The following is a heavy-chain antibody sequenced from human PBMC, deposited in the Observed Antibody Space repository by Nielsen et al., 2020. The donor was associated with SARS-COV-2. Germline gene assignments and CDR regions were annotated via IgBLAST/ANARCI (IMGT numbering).Heavy chain of an antibody. CDR1: GFTFSDYY. CDR2: ISSSGSTI. D-gene: IGHD5-12*01. V-gene: IGHV3-11*04. J-gene: IGHJ4*02. CDR3: ARVIPIHRVANDY. Sequence: GESLKISCAASGFTFSDYYMSWIRQAPGKGLEWVSYISSSGSTIYYADSVKGRFTISRDTAKNSLYLQMNSLRAEDTAVYYCARVIPIHRVANDYWGQGTLVTVSS.